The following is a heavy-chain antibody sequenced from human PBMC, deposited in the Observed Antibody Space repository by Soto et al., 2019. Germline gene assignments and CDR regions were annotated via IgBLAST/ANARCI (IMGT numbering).Heavy chain of an antibody. D-gene: IGHD3-10*01. Sequence: GGSLRLSCAASGFTFNNFAMIWVRQAPGKGLQWVSAICASGANTFYADSVKGRFTVSRDNSKNTLFLQVNSLRAEDTAVYYCAKLINSGSYYWGQGTLVTVSS. CDR1: GFTFNNFA. CDR3: AKLINSGSYY. V-gene: IGHV3-23*01. J-gene: IGHJ4*02. CDR2: ICASGANT.